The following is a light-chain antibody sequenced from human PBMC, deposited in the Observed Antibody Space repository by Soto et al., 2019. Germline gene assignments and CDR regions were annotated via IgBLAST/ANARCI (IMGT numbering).Light chain of an antibody. CDR3: SSYAGSSTWV. V-gene: IGLV2-8*01. J-gene: IGLJ3*02. CDR1: SSDVGAYNY. CDR2: GVT. Sequence: QSVLTQPPSASGSPGQSVTIPCTGTSSDVGAYNYVSWYQQHPGKAPKLVIYGVTKRPSGVPDRFSGSKSGNTASLTVSGLQSEDEADYYCSSYAGSSTWVFGGGTQLTVL.